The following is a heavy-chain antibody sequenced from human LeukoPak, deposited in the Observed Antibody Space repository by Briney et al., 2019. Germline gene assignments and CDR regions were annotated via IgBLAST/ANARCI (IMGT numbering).Heavy chain of an antibody. CDR3: VRDLSGHYSFDH. V-gene: IGHV3-30*04. J-gene: IGHJ4*02. Sequence: GGSVTLSCAASGFTFSHYAMHWVRRAPGKGLEWITFVSAEGDRRYYADSVKGRFTISRDDSKNTLYLQMNSLRPEDSALYYCVRDLSGHYSFDHWGQETMVTVSS. D-gene: IGHD4-17*01. CDR1: GFTFSHYA. CDR2: VSAEGDRR.